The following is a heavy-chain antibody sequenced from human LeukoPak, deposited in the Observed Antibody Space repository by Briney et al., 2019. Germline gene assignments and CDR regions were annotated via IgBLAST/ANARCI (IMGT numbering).Heavy chain of an antibody. J-gene: IGHJ4*01. Sequence: PGGTLRLSCAPSGFTFNNYAMSCVPQAPGKGLGWVSLIRVSRYYEDSVKGRLTISRDNSQNTLYLQKNSLRAEDTALDYCAKDLGGSTDYWGQGTLVTVSS. CDR3: AKDLGGSTDY. CDR1: GFTFNNYA. D-gene: IGHD6-6*01. V-gene: IGHV3-23*01. CDR2: IRVSR.